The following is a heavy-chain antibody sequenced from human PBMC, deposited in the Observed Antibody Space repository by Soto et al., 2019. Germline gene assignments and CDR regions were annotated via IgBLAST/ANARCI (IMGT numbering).Heavy chain of an antibody. CDR1: GYTFTSYH. CDR3: ATDSPAPRE. J-gene: IGHJ4*02. Sequence: QVQLVQSGAEVKKPGASVKVSCKASGYTFTSYHITWVRQAPGQGLEWMGWISAYNGNTNYAQKLQGRVTMTTDTPTSTADRRLRSLRSDATAVYYCATDSPAPREWGQGTVVTVSS. V-gene: IGHV1-18*01. CDR2: ISAYNGNT.